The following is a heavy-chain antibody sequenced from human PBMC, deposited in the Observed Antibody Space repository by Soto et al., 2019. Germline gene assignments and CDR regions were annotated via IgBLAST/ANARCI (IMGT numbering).Heavy chain of an antibody. V-gene: IGHV5-51*01. CDR2: IYPGDSDT. D-gene: IGHD6-13*01. Sequence: GQALKLSGTGSGYHFTRSWIGWVRQMPGKGLEWMGIIYPGDSDTRYSPSFQGQVTISADKSISTAYLQWSSLKASDTAMYYCARPRFDGSSWSRIDDLGQGTLVTVS. CDR1: GYHFTRSW. J-gene: IGHJ4*02. CDR3: ARPRFDGSSWSRIDD.